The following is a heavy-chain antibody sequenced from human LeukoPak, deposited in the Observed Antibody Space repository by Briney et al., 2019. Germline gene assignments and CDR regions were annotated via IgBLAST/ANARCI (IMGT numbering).Heavy chain of an antibody. CDR1: GFTFSYYW. D-gene: IGHD2-15*01. CDR3: ARDLGSGMDV. V-gene: IGHV3-7*01. J-gene: IGHJ6*04. Sequence: GGSLRLSCAASGFTFSYYWMSWVRQAPGKGLEWVANIKQGGSEKYSVDSVKGRFTISRDNAKNSLYLQMNSLRVEDTAVYYCARDLGSGMDVWGKGTTVTVSS. CDR2: IKQGGSEK.